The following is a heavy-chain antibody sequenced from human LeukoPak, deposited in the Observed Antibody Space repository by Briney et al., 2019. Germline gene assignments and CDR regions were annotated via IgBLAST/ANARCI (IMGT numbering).Heavy chain of an antibody. V-gene: IGHV3-23*01. CDR3: AKDWVPYCGGDCYFADY. D-gene: IGHD2-21*02. CDR1: GFTFSSYA. Sequence: PGGSLRLSCAASGFTFSSYAMSWVRQAPGKGLEWVSAISGGGGSTYYADSVKGRFTISRDNSKNTLYLQMNSLRAEDTAVYYCAKDWVPYCGGDCYFADYWGQGTLVTVSS. CDR2: ISGGGGST. J-gene: IGHJ4*02.